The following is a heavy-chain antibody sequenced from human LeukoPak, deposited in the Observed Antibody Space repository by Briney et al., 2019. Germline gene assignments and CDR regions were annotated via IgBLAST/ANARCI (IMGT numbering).Heavy chain of an antibody. D-gene: IGHD3-10*01. Sequence: PSETLSLTCELYGGSFSDYYWSWIRQPPGKGLEWIGEINDSGRTNYNPSLKSRVTISVDTSKSEFSLKLSAVTAADTSVYYCARGRDWYGSGSFLDYWGQGTLVTVSS. V-gene: IGHV4-34*01. CDR1: GGSFSDYY. CDR3: ARGRDWYGSGSFLDY. CDR2: INDSGRT. J-gene: IGHJ4*02.